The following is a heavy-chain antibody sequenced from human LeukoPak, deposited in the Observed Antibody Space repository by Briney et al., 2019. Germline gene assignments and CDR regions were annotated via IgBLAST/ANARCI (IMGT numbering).Heavy chain of an antibody. CDR2: IYPGDSDT. J-gene: IGHJ4*02. Sequence: GESLKICCTGSGYSFTNYWIGWGRQMPGKGLEWIGTIYPGDSDTRYRPSFQGQVTISADKSISTAYLQWSSLKASDTAMYYCARLGLEAYGNAGYYYLDYWGQGALVTVSS. V-gene: IGHV5-51*01. CDR1: GYSFTNYW. CDR3: ARLGLEAYGNAGYYYLDY. D-gene: IGHD3-9*01.